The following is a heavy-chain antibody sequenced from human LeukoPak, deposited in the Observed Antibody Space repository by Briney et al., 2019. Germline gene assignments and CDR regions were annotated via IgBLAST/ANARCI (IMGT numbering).Heavy chain of an antibody. Sequence: SETLSLTCTVSGGSINSYYWNWIRQPPGKGLEWIGYIYYSGSTNYNPPLKSRLTISVDTSKNQFSLRLTSVTAADTAVYYCAREVAAAGTLWFDSWGRGTPVTVSS. CDR1: GGSINSYY. CDR3: AREVAAAGTLWFDS. J-gene: IGHJ5*01. CDR2: IYYSGST. V-gene: IGHV4-59*01. D-gene: IGHD6-13*01.